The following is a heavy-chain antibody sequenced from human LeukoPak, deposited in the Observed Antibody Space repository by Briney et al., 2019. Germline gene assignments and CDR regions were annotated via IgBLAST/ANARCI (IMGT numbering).Heavy chain of an antibody. J-gene: IGHJ5*02. CDR1: GGSISSYY. Sequence: MASETLSLTCTVSGGSISSYYWSWIRQPPGKGLEWIGYIYYSGSTNYNPSLKSRVTISVDTSKNQFSLKLSSVTAADTAVYYCARQFHSSSWFDPWGQGTLVTVSS. V-gene: IGHV4-59*08. CDR3: ARQFHSSSWFDP. CDR2: IYYSGST. D-gene: IGHD6-13*01.